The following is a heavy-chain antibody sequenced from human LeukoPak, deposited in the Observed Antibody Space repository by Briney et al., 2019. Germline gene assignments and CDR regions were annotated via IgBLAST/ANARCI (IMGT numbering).Heavy chain of an antibody. CDR1: GFTFSDYW. CDR2: IDTEGSST. V-gene: IGHV3-74*01. D-gene: IGHD6-19*01. J-gene: IGHJ3*02. Sequence: GGSLRLSCAASGFTFSDYWMHWVRQAPGKGLVWVSRIDTEGSSTNYAGSVKGRFTISRDNAKNTLYLQMNSLRAEDTAVYYCARDGSSPSGFGFDIWGQGTMVTVSS. CDR3: ARDGSSPSGFGFDI.